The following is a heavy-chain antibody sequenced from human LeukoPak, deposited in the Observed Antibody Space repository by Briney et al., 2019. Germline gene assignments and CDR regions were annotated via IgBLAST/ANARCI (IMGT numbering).Heavy chain of an antibody. J-gene: IGHJ4*02. CDR3: ARSKRNFDD. Sequence: ASVKVSCTASGYTFTSYYIHWVRQAPGQGLEWMGIIDPGDGSTNYAQRFQGRVTMTRDTSTSTVYMEVRTLRSEDTAVYYCARSKRNFDDWGEGALVTVSS. V-gene: IGHV1-46*01. CDR1: GYTFTSYY. CDR2: IDPGDGST.